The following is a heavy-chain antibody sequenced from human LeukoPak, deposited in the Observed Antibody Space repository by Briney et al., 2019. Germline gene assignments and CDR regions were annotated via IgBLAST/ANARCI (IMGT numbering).Heavy chain of an antibody. V-gene: IGHV1-69*13. CDR3: AREPPNSSGYSHFDY. CDR2: IIPIFGTA. D-gene: IGHD3-22*01. Sequence: GASVKVSCKASGYTFTSYDINWVRQATGQGLEWMGGIIPIFGTANYAQKFQGRVTITADESTSTAYMELSSLRSEDTAVYYCAREPPNSSGYSHFDYWGQGTLVTVSS. CDR1: GYTFTSYD. J-gene: IGHJ4*02.